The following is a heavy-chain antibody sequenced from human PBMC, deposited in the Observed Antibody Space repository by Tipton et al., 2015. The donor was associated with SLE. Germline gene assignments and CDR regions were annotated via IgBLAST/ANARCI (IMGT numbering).Heavy chain of an antibody. V-gene: IGHV4-59*08. J-gene: IGHJ4*02. D-gene: IGHD2-21*02. CDR2: ISYSGST. CDR1: DDSIRDYY. CDR3: ARQLGWGDPSAFDY. Sequence: TLSLTCSVSDDSIRDYYFSWIRQPPGKELEWIGYISYSGSTSSNPSLESRVTISLDTSKTHFSLELGSVTAADTATYYCARQLGWGDPSAFDYWAQGTLVTVSS.